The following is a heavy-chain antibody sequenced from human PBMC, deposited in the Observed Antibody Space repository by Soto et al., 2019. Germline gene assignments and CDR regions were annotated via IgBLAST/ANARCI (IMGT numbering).Heavy chain of an antibody. J-gene: IGHJ5*02. D-gene: IGHD6-6*01. CDR2: IWYDGSNK. CDR3: ARDPIAAGPREYWFDP. Sequence: QVQLVESGGGVVQPGRSLRLSCAASGFTFSSYGMHWVRQAPGKGLEWVAVIWYDGSNKYYADSVKGRFTISRDNSKNTLYLQMNSLRAEDTAVYYCARDPIAAGPREYWFDPWGQGTLVTVSS. CDR1: GFTFSSYG. V-gene: IGHV3-33*01.